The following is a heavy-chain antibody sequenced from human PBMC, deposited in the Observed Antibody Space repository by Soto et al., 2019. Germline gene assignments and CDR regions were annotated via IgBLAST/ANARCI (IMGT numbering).Heavy chain of an antibody. CDR3: AKDMAVAGPELYYFDY. J-gene: IGHJ4*02. D-gene: IGHD6-19*01. CDR1: GFTFSSYA. V-gene: IGHV3-23*01. CDR2: ISGSGGST. Sequence: LRLSCAASGFTFSSYAMSWVRQAPGKGLEWVSAISGSGGSTYYADSVKGRFTISRDNSKNTLYLQMNSLRAEDTAVYYCAKDMAVAGPELYYFDYWGQGTLVTVSS.